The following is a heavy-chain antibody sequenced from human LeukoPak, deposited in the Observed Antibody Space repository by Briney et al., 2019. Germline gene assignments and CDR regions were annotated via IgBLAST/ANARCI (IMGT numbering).Heavy chain of an antibody. J-gene: IGHJ3*02. CDR2: ISYDGSNK. V-gene: IGHV3-30*19. CDR1: GFTFSSYG. Sequence: QPGGSLRLSCAASGFTFSSYGMHWVRQAPGKGLEWVAVISYDGSNKYYADSVKGRFTISRDNSKNTLYLQMNSLRAEDTAVYYCARVVGYNWNYGNGFDIWGQGTMVTVSS. CDR3: ARVVGYNWNYGNGFDI. D-gene: IGHD1-7*01.